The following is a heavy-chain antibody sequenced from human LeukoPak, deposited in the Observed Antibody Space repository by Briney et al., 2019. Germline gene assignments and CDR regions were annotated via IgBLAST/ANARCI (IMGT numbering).Heavy chain of an antibody. Sequence: PSETLSLTCTVSGGSISSSSYYWGWTRQPPGKGLEWIGSIYYSGSTYYNPSLKSRVTISVDTTKNQFSLKLSSVTAADTAVYYCARDGGSYALDYWGQGTLVTVSS. V-gene: IGHV4-39*07. CDR3: ARDGGSYALDY. J-gene: IGHJ4*02. CDR2: IYYSGST. D-gene: IGHD1-26*01. CDR1: GGSISSSSYY.